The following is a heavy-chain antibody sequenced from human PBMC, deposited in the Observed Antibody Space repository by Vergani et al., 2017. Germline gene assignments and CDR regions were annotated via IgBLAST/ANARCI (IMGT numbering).Heavy chain of an antibody. CDR2: IDPSDSYT. J-gene: IGHJ2*01. CDR1: GYSFTNYW. V-gene: IGHV5-10-1*03. Sequence: EVQLVPSGAEVKTPGESLRISCKGSGYSFTNYWISWVRQMPGKGLEWMGRIDPSDSYTNYSPSFQGHVTISAGKSISTAYLQWSSLKASDTAMYYCARLHNLRYWYFDLWGRGTLVTVSS. CDR3: ARLHNLRYWYFDL.